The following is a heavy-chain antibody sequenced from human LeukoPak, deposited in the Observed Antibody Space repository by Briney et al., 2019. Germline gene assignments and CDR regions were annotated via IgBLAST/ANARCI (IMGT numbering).Heavy chain of an antibody. Sequence: ASVKVSCKASGYTFTSYYMHWVRQAPGQGLEWMGWINENSGGTKYAQNFQGRVTMTRDTSISTVYMELSRLRYDDTAVYFCARDQATVATPWWDHWGQGTLVTVSS. V-gene: IGHV1-2*02. J-gene: IGHJ4*02. D-gene: IGHD4-23*01. CDR1: GYTFTSYY. CDR3: ARDQATVATPWWDH. CDR2: INENSGGT.